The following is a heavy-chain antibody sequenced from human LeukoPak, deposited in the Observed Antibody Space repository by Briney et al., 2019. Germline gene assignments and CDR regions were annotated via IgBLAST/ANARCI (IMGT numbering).Heavy chain of an antibody. J-gene: IGHJ5*01. CDR3: ATNGRLCSSTSCWDNWFDS. CDR1: GGTFSSYG. CDR2: IIPMYGTT. Sequence: SVKVSCKASGGTFSSYGISWVRQAPGQGLEWMGRIIPMYGTTNYAQKFQGRVTFTADKSTGTAYMEMSSLRFEDTAVYYCATNGRLCSSTSCWDNWFDSWGQGTLVTVSS. D-gene: IGHD2-2*01. V-gene: IGHV1-69*06.